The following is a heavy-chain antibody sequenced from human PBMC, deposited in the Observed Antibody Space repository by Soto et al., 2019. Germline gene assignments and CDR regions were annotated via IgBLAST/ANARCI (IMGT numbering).Heavy chain of an antibody. D-gene: IGHD3-22*01. CDR3: ARDLVVVVITELDY. V-gene: IGHV1-18*01. J-gene: IGHJ4*02. Sequence: GASVKVSCKASGYTFTSYGISWVRQAPGQGLEWMGWISAYNGNANYAQKLQGRVTMTTDTSTSTAYMELRSLRSDDTAVYYCARDLVVVVITELDYWGQGTRVTVSS. CDR1: GYTFTSYG. CDR2: ISAYNGNA.